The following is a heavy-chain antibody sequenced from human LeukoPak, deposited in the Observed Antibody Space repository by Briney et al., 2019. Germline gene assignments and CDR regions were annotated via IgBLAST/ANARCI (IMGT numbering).Heavy chain of an antibody. V-gene: IGHV1-69*05. J-gene: IGHJ3*02. CDR2: IIPIFGTA. D-gene: IGHD1-26*01. Sequence: SVKVSCKASGGTFSSYAISWVRPAPGQGLEWMGRIIPIFGTANYAQKFQGRGTITTDESTSTAYMELSSLRSEDTAVYYCARVLSGSYYDAFDIWGQGTMVTVSS. CDR1: GGTFSSYA. CDR3: ARVLSGSYYDAFDI.